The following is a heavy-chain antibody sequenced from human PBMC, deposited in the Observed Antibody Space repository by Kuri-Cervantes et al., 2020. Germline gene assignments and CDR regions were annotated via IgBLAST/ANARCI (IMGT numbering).Heavy chain of an antibody. D-gene: IGHD6-19*01. CDR3: VRDRGSGWYGLDY. J-gene: IGHJ4*02. CDR1: AGSISSYY. CDR2: IYYSGST. V-gene: IGHV4-59*01. Sequence: SETLSLTCTVSAGSISSYYWSWIRQPPGKGLEWIGYIYYSGSTNYNPSLKSRVTISVDTSKNQFSLKLSSVTAADTAVYYCVRDRGSGWYGLDYWGQGTLVTVSS.